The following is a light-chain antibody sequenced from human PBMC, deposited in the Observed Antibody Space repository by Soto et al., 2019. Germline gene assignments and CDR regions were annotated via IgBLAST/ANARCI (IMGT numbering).Light chain of an antibody. Sequence: SVLTQPASVSGSPGQSITISCSGTSSDVGSYSHVAWYQQFPGKTPKLIIYDVTYRPSGVSHRFSASKSGNTASLTTAGVQYGDEADYYCISYTGSSTSDVFGTGTKLTVL. CDR1: SSDVGSYSH. CDR2: DVT. J-gene: IGLJ1*01. CDR3: ISYTGSSTSDV. V-gene: IGLV2-14*01.